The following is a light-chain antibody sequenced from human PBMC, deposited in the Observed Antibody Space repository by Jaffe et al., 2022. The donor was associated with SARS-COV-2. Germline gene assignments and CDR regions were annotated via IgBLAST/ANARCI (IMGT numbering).Light chain of an antibody. Sequence: DIQMTQSPSSLSASVGDRVTITCQASQDITNYLHWYQQKPGKAPKLLIYDASNLKTGVPSRFSGSGSGTDFTFTISSLQPEDIATYYCQQYDNLPVTFGQGTKLEIK. CDR1: QDITNY. J-gene: IGKJ2*01. CDR2: DAS. CDR3: QQYDNLPVT. V-gene: IGKV1-33*01.